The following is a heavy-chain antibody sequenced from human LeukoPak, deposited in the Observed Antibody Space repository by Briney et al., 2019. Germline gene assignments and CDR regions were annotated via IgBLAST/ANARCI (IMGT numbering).Heavy chain of an antibody. CDR3: VRDSAGTSGWFDP. J-gene: IGHJ5*02. CDR1: GFTVSSNY. D-gene: IGHD3-10*01. CDR2: ISDGGHT. V-gene: IGHV3-66*01. Sequence: GGSLRLSCAASGFTVSSNYMNWVRQAPGKGLEWVSVISDGGHTYYADSVKGRFTVSRDSSKNTLYLQMNSLRADDTAVYYCVRDSAGTSGWFDPWGQGTLVTVSS.